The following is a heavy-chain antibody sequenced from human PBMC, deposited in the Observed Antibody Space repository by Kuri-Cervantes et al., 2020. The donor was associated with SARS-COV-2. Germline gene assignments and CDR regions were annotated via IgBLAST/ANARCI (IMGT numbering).Heavy chain of an antibody. D-gene: IGHD4-23*01. Sequence: GGSLRLSCVASGFSLRDFGMHWVRQAPGKGLEWVAATSYNGKENYYGDSVKGRFTISRDNSKNTLYLQMNSLRAEDTAVYYCAKDWSLGGNFRYYFDYWGQGTLVTVSS. CDR2: TSYNGKEN. CDR1: GFSLRDFG. J-gene: IGHJ4*02. CDR3: AKDWSLGGNFRYYFDY. V-gene: IGHV3-30*18.